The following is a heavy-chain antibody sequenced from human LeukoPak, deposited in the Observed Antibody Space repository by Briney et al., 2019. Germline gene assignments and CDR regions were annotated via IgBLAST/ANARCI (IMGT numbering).Heavy chain of an antibody. V-gene: IGHV3-23*01. Sequence: PGGSLRLSCAASGFTFSSYAMSWVGQAPGKGLEWVSAISGSGGSTYYADSVKGRFTISRDNSKNTLYLQMNSLRAEDTAVYYCAKDLGSWFGELQYYFDYWGQGTLVTVPS. CDR3: AKDLGSWFGELQYYFDY. CDR2: ISGSGGST. CDR1: GFTFSSYA. D-gene: IGHD3-10*01. J-gene: IGHJ4*02.